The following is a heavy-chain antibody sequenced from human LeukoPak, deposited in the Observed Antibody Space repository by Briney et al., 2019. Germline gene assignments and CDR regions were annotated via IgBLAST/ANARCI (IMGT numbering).Heavy chain of an antibody. Sequence: ASVKVSCKASGYTFTSYWIGWVRQMPGKGLEWMGIIYPGDSDARYSPSFQGQVTISADKSISTAYLQWSSLKASDTAIYYCARRRDLYSGSYYPFDYWGQGTLVTVSS. D-gene: IGHD1-26*01. J-gene: IGHJ4*02. CDR1: GYTFTSYW. CDR2: IYPGDSDA. CDR3: ARRRDLYSGSYYPFDY. V-gene: IGHV5-51*01.